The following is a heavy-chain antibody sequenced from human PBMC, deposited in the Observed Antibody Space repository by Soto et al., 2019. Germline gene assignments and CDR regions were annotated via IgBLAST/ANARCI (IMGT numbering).Heavy chain of an antibody. CDR2: IYHSGST. CDR1: GGSISSSNW. CDR3: ASSSQVGADYYYYGMDV. D-gene: IGHD1-26*01. J-gene: IGHJ6*02. V-gene: IGHV4-4*02. Sequence: PSETLSLTCAVSGGSISSSNWWSWVRQPPGKGLEWIGEIYHSGSTNYNPSLKSRVTISVDKSKNQFSLKLSSVTAADTAVYYCASSSQVGADYYYYGMDVWGQGTTVTVSS.